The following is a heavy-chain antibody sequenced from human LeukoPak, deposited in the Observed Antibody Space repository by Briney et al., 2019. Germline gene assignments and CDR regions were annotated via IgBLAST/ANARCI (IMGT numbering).Heavy chain of an antibody. CDR1: GFTFSTYS. CDR2: ISSSSSTM. V-gene: IGHV3-48*02. Sequence: PGGSLRLSCAASGFTFSTYSMNWVRQAPGKGLEWVSYISSSSSTMYYADSVKGLFTISRDNAKNSLYLQMNSLRDEDTAVYYCARKGRLVVATSFYYYGMDVWGQGTTVTVSS. J-gene: IGHJ6*02. CDR3: ARKGRLVVATSFYYYGMDV. D-gene: IGHD5-12*01.